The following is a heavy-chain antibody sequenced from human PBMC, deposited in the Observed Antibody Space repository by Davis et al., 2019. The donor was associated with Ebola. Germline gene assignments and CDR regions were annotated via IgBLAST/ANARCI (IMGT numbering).Heavy chain of an antibody. V-gene: IGHV3-53*04. J-gene: IGHJ4*02. CDR1: GFTVSSNY. CDR2: IYSGGST. CDR3: ARGGLYDYSNLNHYFDY. Sequence: PGGSLRLSCAASGFTVSSNYMSWVRQAPGKGLEWVSVIYSGGSTYYADSVKGRFTISRHNSKNTLYLQMNSLRAEDTAVYYCARGGLYDYSNLNHYFDYWGQGTLVTVSS. D-gene: IGHD4-11*01.